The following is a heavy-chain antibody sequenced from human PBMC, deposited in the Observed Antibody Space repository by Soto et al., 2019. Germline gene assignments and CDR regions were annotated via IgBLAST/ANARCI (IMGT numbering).Heavy chain of an antibody. CDR2: INPNSGGT. Sequence: ASVKVSCKASGYTFTGYYMHWVRQAPGQGLEWMGWINPNSGGTNYAQKFQGRVTISVDTSKNQFSLKLSSVTAADTAVYYCARLPPGIAVGFDYWGQGTLVTVSS. D-gene: IGHD6-19*01. V-gene: IGHV1-2*02. CDR3: ARLPPGIAVGFDY. CDR1: GYTFTGYY. J-gene: IGHJ4*02.